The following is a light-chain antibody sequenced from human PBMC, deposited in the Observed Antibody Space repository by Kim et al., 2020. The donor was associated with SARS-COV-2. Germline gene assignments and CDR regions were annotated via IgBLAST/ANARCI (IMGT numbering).Light chain of an antibody. CDR1: NIERLS. Sequence: SYELTQPHSVSVAPGNTASITCGGNNIERLSVHWYQHKPGQAPTSVIYNDADRPSGIPARFSGSNSAKTATLTITGVEAGDEADYYCQVWDSSSDHVTFGGGTQLTVL. V-gene: IGLV3-21*04. J-gene: IGLJ2*01. CDR2: NDA. CDR3: QVWDSSSDHVT.